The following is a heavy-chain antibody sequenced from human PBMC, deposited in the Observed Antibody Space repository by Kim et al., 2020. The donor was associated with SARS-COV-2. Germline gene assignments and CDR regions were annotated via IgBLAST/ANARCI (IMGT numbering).Heavy chain of an antibody. D-gene: IGHD3-22*01. J-gene: IGHJ4*02. CDR1: GFTFSAYG. CDR3: AKEPSYYDSRGYFGFDY. V-gene: IGHV3-30*18. Sequence: GGSLRLSCAASGFTFSAYGMHWVRQAPGKGLEWMAVISHDGSYEKYAESVKGRFTISRDNSKNTLYLQMNSLRAEDTAVYYCAKEPSYYDSRGYFGFDYWGQGTLVTVSS. CDR2: ISHDGSYE.